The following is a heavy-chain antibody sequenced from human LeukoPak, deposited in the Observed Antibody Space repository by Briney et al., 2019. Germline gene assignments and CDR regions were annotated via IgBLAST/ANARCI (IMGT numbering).Heavy chain of an antibody. V-gene: IGHV1-69*04. CDR2: IIPILGIA. J-gene: IGHJ6*03. D-gene: IGHD3-3*01. Sequence: ASVKVSCKASGGTFSSYTISWVRQAPGQGLEWMGRIIPILGIANYAQKFQGRVTITADKSTSTAYMELSSLRSEDTAVYYCARDHYDSWSGSSYYMDVWGKGTTVNVSS. CDR3: ARDHYDSWSGSSYYMDV. CDR1: GGTFSSYT.